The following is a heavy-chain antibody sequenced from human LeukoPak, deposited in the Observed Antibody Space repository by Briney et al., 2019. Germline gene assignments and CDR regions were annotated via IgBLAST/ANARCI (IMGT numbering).Heavy chain of an antibody. CDR1: TFIFSNYW. CDR2: IKQDGSEK. J-gene: IGHJ4*02. V-gene: IGHV3-7*01. Sequence: QSGGSLRLSCAASTFIFSNYWMSWVRQAPGKGLEWVANIKQDGSEKYYVDSVKGRFTISRDNAKNSLYLQMNSLGAEDTAVYYCARDPSGWYYFDYWGQGTLVTVSS. D-gene: IGHD6-19*01. CDR3: ARDPSGWYYFDY.